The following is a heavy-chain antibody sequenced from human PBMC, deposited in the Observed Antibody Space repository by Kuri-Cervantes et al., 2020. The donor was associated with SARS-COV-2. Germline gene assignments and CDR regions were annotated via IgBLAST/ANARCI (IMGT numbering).Heavy chain of an antibody. Sequence: SETLSLTCAVSGYSISSGYYWGWIRQPPGKGLEWIGYIYYSGSTNYNPSLKSRVTMSVDTSKNQFSLKLSSVTAADTAVYYCASTTLYDFWSGYYTRGAFDIWGQGTMVTVSS. V-gene: IGHV4-38-2*01. CDR2: IYYSGST. J-gene: IGHJ3*02. D-gene: IGHD3-3*01. CDR1: GYSISSGYY. CDR3: ASTTLYDFWSGYYTRGAFDI.